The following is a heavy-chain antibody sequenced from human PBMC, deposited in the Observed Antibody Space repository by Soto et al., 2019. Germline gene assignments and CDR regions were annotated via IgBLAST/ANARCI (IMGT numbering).Heavy chain of an antibody. CDR2: IIPIFGTA. CDR3: ARARIVVVPAARSYYGMDV. CDR1: GGTFSSYA. D-gene: IGHD2-2*01. V-gene: IGHV1-69*13. J-gene: IGHJ6*02. Sequence: GASVKVSCKASGGTFSSYAISWVRQAPGQGLEWMGGIIPIFGTANYAQKFQGRVTITADESTSTAYMELSSLRSEDTAVYYCARARIVVVPAARSYYGMDVWGQGTTVTVSS.